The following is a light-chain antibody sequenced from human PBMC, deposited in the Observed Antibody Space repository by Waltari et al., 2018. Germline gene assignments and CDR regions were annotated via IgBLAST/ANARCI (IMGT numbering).Light chain of an antibody. V-gene: IGLV1-51*01. CDR2: DNN. Sequence: YHQLPGAAPKLRIYDNNKRPSGIPDRCSASKSGTSATLGITGLQLGDEADYYCATWDNRLYEVVVGGGTKLTVL. J-gene: IGLJ2*01. CDR3: ATWDNRLYEVV.